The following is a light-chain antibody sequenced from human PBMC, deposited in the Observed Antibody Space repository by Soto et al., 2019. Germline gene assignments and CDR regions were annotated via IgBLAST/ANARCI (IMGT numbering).Light chain of an antibody. V-gene: IGKV3-15*01. CDR3: QRYNNCLPGA. CDR1: QSVSSN. Sequence: EIVVTQTPATLSVSPGERATLSCRASQSVSSNLAWYRQKPGQAPRLLIYGASTRATGIPARFSGSGSGTEFTLTISSRQSEDFAVYYCQRYNNCLPGAFGQGTKVEIK. CDR2: GAS. J-gene: IGKJ1*01.